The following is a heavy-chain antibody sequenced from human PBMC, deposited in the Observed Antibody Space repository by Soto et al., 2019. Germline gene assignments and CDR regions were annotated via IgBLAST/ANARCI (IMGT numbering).Heavy chain of an antibody. CDR3: VREDILGVRSFDN. CDR2: ISSSSYT. Sequence: SIRFSFAASGFPFCDYDMSWIRQATGKGLEWVSYISSSSYTNYADSVKGRFIVSRDNAKNSQYLQMNSLRDEDTAVYYCVREDILGVRSFDNWGQGTLVTVS. J-gene: IGHJ5*02. V-gene: IGHV3-11*06. CDR1: GFPFCDYD. D-gene: IGHD3-9*01.